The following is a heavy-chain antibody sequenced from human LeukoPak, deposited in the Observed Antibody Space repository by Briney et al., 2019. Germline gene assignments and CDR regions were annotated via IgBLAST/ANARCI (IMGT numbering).Heavy chain of an antibody. V-gene: IGHV1-69*01. CDR2: IIPIFGTA. Sequence: GASVKVSCKASGGTFSSYAISWVRQAPGQGLEWMGGIIPIFGTANYAQKFQGRVTITADESTSTAYMELSSLRSEDTAVYYCARDLATPGDPYYFDYWGQGTLVTVSS. CDR1: GGTFSSYA. J-gene: IGHJ4*02. CDR3: ARDLATPGDPYYFDY. D-gene: IGHD4-17*01.